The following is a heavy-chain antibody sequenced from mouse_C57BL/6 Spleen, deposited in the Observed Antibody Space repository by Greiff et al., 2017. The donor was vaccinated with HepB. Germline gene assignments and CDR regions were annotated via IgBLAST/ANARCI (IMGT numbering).Heavy chain of an antibody. D-gene: IGHD2-4*01. CDR3: VRRGMRGLRRRNYYAMDY. V-gene: IGHV1-39*01. CDR1: GYSFTDYN. CDR2: INPNYGTT. Sequence: VQLQQSGPELVKPGASVKISCKASGYSFTDYNMNWVKQSNGKSLEWIGVINPNYGTTSYNQKFKGKATLTVDQSSSTANMQLNSLTSEDSAVYDCVRRGMRGLRRRNYYAMDYGGQGTSVTVSS. J-gene: IGHJ4*01.